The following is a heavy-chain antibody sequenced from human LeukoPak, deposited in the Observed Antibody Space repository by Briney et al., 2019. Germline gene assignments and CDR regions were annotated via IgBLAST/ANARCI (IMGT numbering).Heavy chain of an antibody. Sequence: GGSLRLSCAASGFTFSTYRMNWVRQAPGRGLEWVSYISSTGKTIFYADSVRDRFTISRDNAKSSLYLQMHGLRADDTALYYCTRAESFCGGDCFSWGQGTLVTVSS. V-gene: IGHV3-48*04. CDR1: GFTFSTYR. CDR2: ISSTGKTI. J-gene: IGHJ5*02. D-gene: IGHD2-21*02. CDR3: TRAESFCGGDCFS.